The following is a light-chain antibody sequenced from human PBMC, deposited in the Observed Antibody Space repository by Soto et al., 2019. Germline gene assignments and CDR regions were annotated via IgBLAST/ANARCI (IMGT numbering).Light chain of an antibody. J-gene: IGLJ2*01. CDR2: DVS. V-gene: IGLV2-14*01. Sequence: QSVLTQPASVSGSPGQSLTISCTGTSSDVGGYNYVSWYQQHPGKAPKLMIYDVSNRPSGVSNRFSGSKSGNTASLTISGLQAEDEADYYCSSYTSSSTVVFGGGTKVTVL. CDR3: SSYTSSSTVV. CDR1: SSDVGGYNY.